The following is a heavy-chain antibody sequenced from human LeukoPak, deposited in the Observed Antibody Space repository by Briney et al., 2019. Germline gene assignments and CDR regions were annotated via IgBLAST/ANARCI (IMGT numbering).Heavy chain of an antibody. V-gene: IGHV1-3*01. CDR3: ARVLGYCSGGSCSNWFDP. D-gene: IGHD2-15*01. J-gene: IGHJ5*02. CDR1: GYTFTSYA. Sequence: ASVTVSCKASGYTFTSYAMHWVRQAPGQRLEWMGWINAGNGNTKYSQKFQGRVTITRDTSASTAYLELSSLRSEDTGVYYCARVLGYCSGGSCSNWFDPWGQGTLVTVSS. CDR2: INAGNGNT.